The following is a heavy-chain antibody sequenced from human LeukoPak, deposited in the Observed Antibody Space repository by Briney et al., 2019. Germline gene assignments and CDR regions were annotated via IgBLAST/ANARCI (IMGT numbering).Heavy chain of an antibody. CDR2: INTNTGNP. CDR1: GYTFTSYA. Sequence: ASVKVSCKASGYTFTSYAMNWVRQAPGQGLEWMGWINTNTGNPTYAQGFTGRFVFSLDTSVSTAYLQISSLKAEDTAVYYCARVPPPRYCSSTSCYTAIGYMDVWGKGTTVTVSS. CDR3: ARVPPPRYCSSTSCYTAIGYMDV. V-gene: IGHV7-4-1*02. J-gene: IGHJ6*03. D-gene: IGHD2-2*02.